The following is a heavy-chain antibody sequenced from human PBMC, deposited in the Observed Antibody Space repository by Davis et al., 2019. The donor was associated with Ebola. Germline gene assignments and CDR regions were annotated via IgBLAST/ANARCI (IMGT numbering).Heavy chain of an antibody. J-gene: IGHJ6*02. CDR3: TRGLVGMKSAYGMDV. Sequence: MPSETLSLTCTVSGGSISSGDYYWSWIRQPPGKGLEWIGYIYYSGSTNYSPSLKSRVTLSVDTSKNQLSLKLSSVTAADTAVYYCTRGLVGMKSAYGMDVWGQGTTVIVSS. V-gene: IGHV4-61*08. D-gene: IGHD1-14*01. CDR2: IYYSGST. CDR1: GGSISSGDYY.